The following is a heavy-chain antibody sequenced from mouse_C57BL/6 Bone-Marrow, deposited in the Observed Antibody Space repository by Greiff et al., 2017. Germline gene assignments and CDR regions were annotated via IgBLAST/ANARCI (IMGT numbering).Heavy chain of an antibody. J-gene: IGHJ4*01. CDR3: ARYSNSLYAMDY. CDR1: GYTFTDYN. CDR2: INPNNGGT. V-gene: IGHV1-18*01. Sequence: VQLQQSGPALVNPGAPVTIPCKASGYTFTDYNMDWVKQSHGKSLEWIGEINPNNGGTIYNRKFKGQATLTVDPGSSTACMELRSLTSEDTAVYYCARYSNSLYAMDYWGQGNSVTGSS. D-gene: IGHD2-5*01.